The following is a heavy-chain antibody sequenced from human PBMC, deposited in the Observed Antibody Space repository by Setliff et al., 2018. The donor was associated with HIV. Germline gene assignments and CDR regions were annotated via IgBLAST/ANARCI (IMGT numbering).Heavy chain of an antibody. CDR1: GFAFNNFW. Sequence: GGSLRLSCAASGFAFNNFWMHWVRQAPGKGLEWVASISPDGNRNHCVGSVKGRFAASRDNAKSSLYLQMNSLRAEDTAVYYCARAEAVAGKSYMDVWGKGTTVTVSS. CDR3: ARAEAVAGKSYMDV. J-gene: IGHJ6*03. V-gene: IGHV3-7*01. D-gene: IGHD6-19*01. CDR2: ISPDGNRN.